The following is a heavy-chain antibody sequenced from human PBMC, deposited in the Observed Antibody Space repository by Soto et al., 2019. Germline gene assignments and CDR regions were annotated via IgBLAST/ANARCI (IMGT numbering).Heavy chain of an antibody. CDR2: ISYDGSNK. V-gene: IGHV3-30*03. D-gene: IGHD3-9*01. CDR3: ARATLPLRYFDWLLEH. CDR1: GFTFSSYG. Sequence: GSLRLSCAASGFTFSSYGMHWVRQAPGKGLEWVAVISYDGSNKYYADSVKGRFTISRDNSKSTLYLQMNSLRAEDTAVYYCARATLPLRYFDWLLEHWGQGTLVTVSS. J-gene: IGHJ4*02.